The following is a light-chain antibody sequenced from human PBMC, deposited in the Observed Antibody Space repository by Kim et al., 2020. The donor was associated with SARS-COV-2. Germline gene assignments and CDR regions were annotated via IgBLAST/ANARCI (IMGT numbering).Light chain of an antibody. J-gene: IGLJ3*02. CDR2: SNN. V-gene: IGLV1-44*01. CDR1: SSNIGSNA. CDR3: ATWDDSLMGV. Sequence: PGQRVTISCSGSSSNIGSNAVNWYQQLPGTAPKRLIHSNNQRPSGVPDRFSGSKSGTSASLAISGLQSEDESDYYCATWDDSLMGVFGGGTQLTVL.